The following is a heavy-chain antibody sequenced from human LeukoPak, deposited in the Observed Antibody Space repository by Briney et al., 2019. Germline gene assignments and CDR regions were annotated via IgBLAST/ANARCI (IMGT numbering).Heavy chain of an antibody. V-gene: IGHV3-64D*06. J-gene: IGHJ4*02. CDR3: VKDATVATFDF. CDR2: ISSNGGST. D-gene: IGHD5-12*01. CDR1: GFTFSTYT. Sequence: GGSLRLSCSASGFTFSTYTIHWVRQAPGKGLEYVSGISSNGGSTYYADSVKGRFTTSRDNSKNTLYLHMSSLRPEDTAVYYCVKDATVATFDFWGQGTLVTVSS.